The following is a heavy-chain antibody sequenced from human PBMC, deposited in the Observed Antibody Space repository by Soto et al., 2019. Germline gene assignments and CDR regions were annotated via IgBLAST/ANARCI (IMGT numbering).Heavy chain of an antibody. V-gene: IGHV3-15*01. J-gene: IGHJ4*02. CDR1: GFTISVYW. CDR2: VKSKGDGETK. CDR3: TTDPRD. Sequence: AVPLSRSRTGSGFTISVYWIGWVRQATGKGLEWIGRVKSKGDGETKDYAAPLQGRFTISRDDSKNMVYLQMNSLTIEDTGVYFCTTDPRDWGQGTQVTVSS.